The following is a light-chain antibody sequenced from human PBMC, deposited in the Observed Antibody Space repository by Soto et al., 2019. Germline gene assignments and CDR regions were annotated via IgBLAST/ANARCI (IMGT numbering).Light chain of an antibody. V-gene: IGKV3-20*01. CDR2: GAS. J-gene: IGKJ3*01. Sequence: EIVLTQSPGTLSLSPGERATLSCRASQSVSSSYLAWYQQKPGQAPRLLIYGASSRATGIPDRFSGSGSGTDFTVTISRLEPEDFAVYYCQQYGSSPLTFGPGNKVDIK. CDR1: QSVSSSY. CDR3: QQYGSSPLT.